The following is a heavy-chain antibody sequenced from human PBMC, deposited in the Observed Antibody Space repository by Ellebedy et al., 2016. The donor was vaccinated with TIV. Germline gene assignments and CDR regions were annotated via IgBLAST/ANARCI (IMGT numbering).Heavy chain of an antibody. CDR3: ARGWTVAGSPDPSFF. Sequence: ASVKVSCXASGGIFSTYGINWVQQAPGQGLEWMGGITPIFGRANYAQKFQGRVIITADESTTTAYMELSSLGFEDTAVYYCARGWTVAGSPDPSFFWGQGTLVTVSS. D-gene: IGHD6-19*01. J-gene: IGHJ4*02. V-gene: IGHV1-69*13. CDR1: GGIFSTYG. CDR2: ITPIFGRA.